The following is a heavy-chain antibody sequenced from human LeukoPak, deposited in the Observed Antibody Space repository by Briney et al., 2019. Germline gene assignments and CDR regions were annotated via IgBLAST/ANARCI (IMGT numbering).Heavy chain of an antibody. CDR2: IKQDGSEI. CDR3: ATIEAVRFHY. Sequence: GGSLRLSCAASGMTFSSHWMSWVRQAPGKGLEWVANIKQDGSEICYLDSVKGRFTISRDNAKNSLYLQMNSLRVEDTAVYYCATIEAVRFHYWGQGSLVTVSS. D-gene: IGHD6-19*01. CDR1: GMTFSSHW. J-gene: IGHJ4*02. V-gene: IGHV3-7*01.